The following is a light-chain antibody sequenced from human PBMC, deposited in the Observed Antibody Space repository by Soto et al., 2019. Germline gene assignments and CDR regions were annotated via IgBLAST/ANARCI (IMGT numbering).Light chain of an antibody. CDR2: EVS. J-gene: IGLJ1*01. CDR3: RSYAGSNNYV. V-gene: IGLV2-8*01. Sequence: QSALTQPPSASGSPGQSVTISCTGTSSDVGAYNYVSWYQQHPGKAPKLMISEVSKRPSGVPDRFSGSKSGNTASLTVSGLQAEDEADYYCRSYAGSNNYVFGTGTKLTVL. CDR1: SSDVGAYNY.